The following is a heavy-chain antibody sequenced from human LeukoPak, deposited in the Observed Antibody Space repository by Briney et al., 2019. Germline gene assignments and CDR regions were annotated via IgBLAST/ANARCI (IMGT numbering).Heavy chain of an antibody. V-gene: IGHV3-21*01. CDR2: ISSSSSYI. Sequence: GGSLRLSCAASGFTFGSYSMNWVRQAPGKGLEWVSSISSSSSYIYYADSVKGRFTISRDNAKNSLYLQMNSLRAEDAAVYYCARIAVAGRTGDYWGQGTLVTVSS. J-gene: IGHJ4*02. CDR3: ARIAVAGRTGDY. D-gene: IGHD6-19*01. CDR1: GFTFGSYS.